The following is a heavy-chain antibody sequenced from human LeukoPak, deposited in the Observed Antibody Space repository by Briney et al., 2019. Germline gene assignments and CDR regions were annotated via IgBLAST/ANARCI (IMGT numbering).Heavy chain of an antibody. D-gene: IGHD3-9*01. Sequence: PSDTLSLTCAVSGYSISSSNWWGWIRQPPGKGLEWIGYIYYSGSIYYNPSLKSRVTMSVDTSKNQFSLKLSSVTAADTAVYYCARRYYDILTGYYSFYYFDYWGQGTLVTVSS. CDR2: IYYSGSI. CDR1: GYSISSSNW. V-gene: IGHV4-28*05. J-gene: IGHJ4*02. CDR3: ARRYYDILTGYYSFYYFDY.